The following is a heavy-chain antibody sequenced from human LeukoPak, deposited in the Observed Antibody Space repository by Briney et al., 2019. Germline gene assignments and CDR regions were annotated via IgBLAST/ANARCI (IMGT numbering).Heavy chain of an antibody. J-gene: IGHJ4*02. D-gene: IGHD1-26*01. V-gene: IGHV3-30-3*02. CDR1: GFTFSSYA. CDR2: ISYDGSNK. Sequence: GRSLRLSCAASGFTFSSYAMHCVRQAPGKGLEWVAVISYDGSNKYYADSVKGRFTISRDNSKNTLSLQMSSLRAEDTAVYYCAKSATVGIKAPFDCWGQGALVTVSS. CDR3: AKSATVGIKAPFDC.